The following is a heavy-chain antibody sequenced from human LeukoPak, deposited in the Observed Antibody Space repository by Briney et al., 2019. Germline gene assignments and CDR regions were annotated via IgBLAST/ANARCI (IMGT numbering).Heavy chain of an antibody. CDR1: GGSFSGYY. CDR2: INHSGST. Sequence: SETLSLTCAVYGGSFSGYYWSWIRQPPGKGLEWIGEINHSGSTNYNPSLKSRVTISVDRSKNQFSLKLSSVTAADTAVYYCARVWQQLVDYWGQGTLVTVSS. D-gene: IGHD6-13*01. V-gene: IGHV4-34*01. CDR3: ARVWQQLVDY. J-gene: IGHJ4*02.